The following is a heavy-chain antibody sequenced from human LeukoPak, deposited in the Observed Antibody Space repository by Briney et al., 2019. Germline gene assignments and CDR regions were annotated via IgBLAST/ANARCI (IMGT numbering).Heavy chain of an antibody. V-gene: IGHV3-9*01. J-gene: IGHJ4*02. CDR3: AKDISTRGYSYGGFDY. CDR2: ISWNSGSI. D-gene: IGHD5-18*01. CDR1: GFTFDDYA. Sequence: GGSLRLSCAASGFTFDDYAMHWVRQAPGEGLEWVSGISWNSGSIGYADSVKGRFTISRDNAKNSLYLQMNSLRAEDTALYYCAKDISTRGYSYGGFDYWGQGTLVTVSS.